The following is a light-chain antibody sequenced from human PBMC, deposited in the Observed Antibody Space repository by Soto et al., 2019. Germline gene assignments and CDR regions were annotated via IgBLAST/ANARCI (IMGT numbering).Light chain of an antibody. CDR3: QSYDRSLSGSV. CDR2: GNS. J-gene: IGLJ2*01. Sequence: QSVLTQPPSVSGAPGQRVTISCTGSSSNIGAGYDVHWYQQLPGTAPKLLIYGNSNRPSGVPDRFSGSKSATAVSLAINGLQAEEEADYYCQSYDRSLSGSVFGGGTKLTVL. CDR1: SSNIGAGYD. V-gene: IGLV1-40*01.